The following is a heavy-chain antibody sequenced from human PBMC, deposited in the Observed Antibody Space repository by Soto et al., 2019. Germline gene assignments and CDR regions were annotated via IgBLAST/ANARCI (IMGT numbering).Heavy chain of an antibody. CDR1: GYTFISYD. CDR2: MNPNSGNR. J-gene: IGHJ6*02. Sequence: QVQLVQSGAEVKKPGASVKVSCKASGYTFISYDINWVRQATGQGLEWMAWMNPNSGNRGYAQKFQGRVTVARNTSISTAYMELSSIKAEDTAVYYCASGLKTGDYQGMDVCGQGTTVTVSS. CDR3: ASGLKTGDYQGMDV. V-gene: IGHV1-8*01. D-gene: IGHD2-21*01.